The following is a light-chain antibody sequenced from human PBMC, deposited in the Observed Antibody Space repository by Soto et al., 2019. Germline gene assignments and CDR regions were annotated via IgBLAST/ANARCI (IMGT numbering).Light chain of an antibody. Sequence: EIVLTQSPATLSLSPGERATLSCRASQSIRSNLAWYQQKPGQAPRLLIYDASNRATGIPARFSGSGSGTDFTLTISSLEPEDFAVYYCQQYNNWPPWTFGQGTNVEIK. CDR2: DAS. V-gene: IGKV3-11*01. CDR3: QQYNNWPPWT. CDR1: QSIRSN. J-gene: IGKJ1*01.